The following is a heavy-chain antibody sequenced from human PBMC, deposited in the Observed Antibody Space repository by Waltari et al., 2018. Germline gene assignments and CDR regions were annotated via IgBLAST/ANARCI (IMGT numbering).Heavy chain of an antibody. CDR3: ATYIGASVGTAAFDV. CDR1: GGSITSNRHY. D-gene: IGHD5-12*01. V-gene: IGHV4-39*01. J-gene: IGHJ3*01. Sequence: QLQLQQSGPGLVKPSETLSLTCAVSGGSITSNRHYWGWIRQPPGQGLEWIGTTPYTGATYSSPSLKSRVTISRDTSKNQLSLTLGSVTAADTALYYCATYIGASVGTAAFDVWGQGTMVTVSS. CDR2: TPYTGAT.